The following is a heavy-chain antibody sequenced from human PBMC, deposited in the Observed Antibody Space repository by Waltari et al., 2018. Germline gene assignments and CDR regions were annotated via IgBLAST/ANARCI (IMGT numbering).Heavy chain of an antibody. D-gene: IGHD5-12*01. CDR3: AKRGSDGAWFDP. CDR2: ISSGGNT. CDR1: GFTFITYV. J-gene: IGHJ5*02. V-gene: IGHV3-23*01. Sequence: EVQLLDSGGGLVQPGGSLRLSCAASGFTFITYVMSCVRQAPGKGLEWVSTISSGGNTYYADSVKGRLTVSRDNSKNTLYLQMNSLRAEDTAVYYCAKRGSDGAWFDPWGQGTLVTVSS.